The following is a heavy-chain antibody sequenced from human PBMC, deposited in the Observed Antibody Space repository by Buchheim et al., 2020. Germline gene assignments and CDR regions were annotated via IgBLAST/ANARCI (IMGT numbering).Heavy chain of an antibody. CDR1: GFTFSSYA. Sequence: QVQLVESGGGVVQPGRSLRLSCVASGFTFSSYAMQWVRQAPGKGLEWVAVTSSTGSNRYADSVKGRFTISRDNSKHTLYLQMNSLRPEDTAVYYCARDQVATLGGADYGWFDPWGQGTL. CDR3: ARDQVATLGGADYGWFDP. CDR2: TSSTGSNR. D-gene: IGHD5-12*01. J-gene: IGHJ5*02. V-gene: IGHV3-30-3*01.